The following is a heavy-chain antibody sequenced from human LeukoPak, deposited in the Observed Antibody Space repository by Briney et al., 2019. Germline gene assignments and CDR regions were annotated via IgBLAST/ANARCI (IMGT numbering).Heavy chain of an antibody. J-gene: IGHJ4*02. D-gene: IGHD3-9*01. CDR1: GFTFTDYA. CDR2: ISSDGNVK. V-gene: IGHV3-30*04. CDR3: VRDLTYGARFDY. Sequence: GGSLRLSCAASGFTFTDYAIHWLRQAPGKGMESVAFISSDGNVKFYVDSVKGRSTISRDNFRNTVSLEMTTLRPEDTAVYYCVRDLTYGARFDYWGQGTLVTVSS.